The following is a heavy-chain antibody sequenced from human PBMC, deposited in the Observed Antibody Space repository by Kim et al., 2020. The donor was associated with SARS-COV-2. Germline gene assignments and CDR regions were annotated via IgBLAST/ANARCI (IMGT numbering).Heavy chain of an antibody. CDR3: ARRPAPKTYYYYYMDV. V-gene: IGHV4-39*01. Sequence: LKSRVTISVDTSKNQFSLKLSSVTAADTAVYYCARRPAPKTYYYYYMDVWGKGTTVTVSS. J-gene: IGHJ6*03. D-gene: IGHD2-2*01.